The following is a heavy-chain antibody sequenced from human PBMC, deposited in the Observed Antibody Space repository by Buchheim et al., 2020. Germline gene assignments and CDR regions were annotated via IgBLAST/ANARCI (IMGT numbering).Heavy chain of an antibody. V-gene: IGHV3-11*01. J-gene: IGHJ6*03. Sequence: QVQLVESGGGLVKPGGSLRLSCAASGFTFSDYYMSWIRQAPGKGLEWVSYISSGGSTIYYADSVKGRFTISRDNAKNSLYLQMNSLRAEDTAVYYCARVRRIIVVVPAATNYYYYMDVWGKGTT. CDR3: ARVRRIIVVVPAATNYYYYMDV. CDR2: ISSGGSTI. D-gene: IGHD2-2*01. CDR1: GFTFSDYY.